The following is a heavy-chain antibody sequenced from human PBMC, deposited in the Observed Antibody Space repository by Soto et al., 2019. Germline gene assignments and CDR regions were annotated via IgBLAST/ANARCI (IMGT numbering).Heavy chain of an antibody. CDR2: IYYSGST. CDR1: GGSISSGGYY. Sequence: QVQLQESGPGLVKPSQTLSLTCTVSGGSISSGGYYWSWIRQHPGKGLEWIGYIYYSGSTYYNPSLKSLVTISVDTSKNQFSLKLSSVTAADTAVYYCARGRKGSGSYYNLAYYYYYYGMDVWGQGTTVTVSS. D-gene: IGHD3-10*01. V-gene: IGHV4-31*01. J-gene: IGHJ6*02. CDR3: ARGRKGSGSYYNLAYYYYYYGMDV.